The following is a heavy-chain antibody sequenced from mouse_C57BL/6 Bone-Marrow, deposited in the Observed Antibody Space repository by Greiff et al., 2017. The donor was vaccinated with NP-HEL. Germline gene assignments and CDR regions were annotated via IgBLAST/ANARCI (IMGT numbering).Heavy chain of an antibody. J-gene: IGHJ4*01. V-gene: IGHV2-4*01. CDR1: GFSLTSYG. Sequence: QVQLQQSGPGLVQPSQSLSITCTVSGFSLTSYGVHWVRQPPGKGLEWLGVIWSGGSTDYNAAFISRLSISKDNSKSQVFFKMNSLQADDTAIYYCAKIPHYYGSSYYAMDYWGQGTSVTVSS. CDR2: IWSGGST. CDR3: AKIPHYYGSSYYAMDY. D-gene: IGHD1-1*01.